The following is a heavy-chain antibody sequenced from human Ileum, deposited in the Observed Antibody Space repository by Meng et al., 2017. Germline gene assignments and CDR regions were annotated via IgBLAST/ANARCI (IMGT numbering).Heavy chain of an antibody. D-gene: IGHD1-1*01. CDR3: AREGAYNGGDS. Sequence: QVQLAQSGAEVKKPGASVKVSCKASGYTFTTYGISWVRQAPGQGLEWMGWMNTDKGNTNYAQKFQGRVTMTRDTSTSTAYMELRSLRSDDTAVYYCAREGAYNGGDSWGQGTLVTVSS. CDR1: GYTFTTYG. J-gene: IGHJ4*02. CDR2: MNTDKGNT. V-gene: IGHV1-18*01.